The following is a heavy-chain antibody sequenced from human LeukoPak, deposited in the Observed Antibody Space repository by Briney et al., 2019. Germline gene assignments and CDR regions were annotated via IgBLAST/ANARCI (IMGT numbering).Heavy chain of an antibody. Sequence: GGSLRLSCAASGFTFSSYAMHWVRQAPGKGLEYVSGISSNGGSTYYAGSVKGRFTISRDNSKNTVNLQMGSLRIEDTAVYHCAKMTLYGSGTVDWGQGILVTVSS. CDR3: AKMTLYGSGTVD. CDR2: ISSNGGST. J-gene: IGHJ4*02. D-gene: IGHD3-10*01. V-gene: IGHV3-64*02. CDR1: GFTFSSYA.